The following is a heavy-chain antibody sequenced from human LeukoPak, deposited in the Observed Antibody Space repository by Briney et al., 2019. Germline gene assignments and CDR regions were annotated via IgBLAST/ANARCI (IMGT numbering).Heavy chain of an antibody. D-gene: IGHD3-22*01. CDR3: ARAGNYYDSSGYYYALFDY. CDR1: GGSISSGSYY. CDR2: IYTSGT. J-gene: IGHJ4*02. Sequence: SQTLSLTCTVSGGSISSGSYYWSWIRQPAGKGLEWIGRIYTSGTNYNPSLKSRVTISVDTSKNQFSLKLTSVTAADTAVYYCARAGNYYDSSGYYYALFDYWGQGTLVTVSS. V-gene: IGHV4-61*02.